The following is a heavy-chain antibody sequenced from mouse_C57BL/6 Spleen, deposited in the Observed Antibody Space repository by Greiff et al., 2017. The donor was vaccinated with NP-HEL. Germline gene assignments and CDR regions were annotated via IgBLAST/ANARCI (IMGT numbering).Heavy chain of an antibody. Sequence: EVKVEESGGGLVKPGGSLKLSCAASGFTFSSYAMSWVRQTPEKRLEWVATISDGGSYTYYPDNVKGRFTISRDNAKNNLYLQMSQLKSEDTAMYYCASDDGNYYDYWGQGTTLTVST. D-gene: IGHD1-1*01. CDR2: ISDGGSYT. V-gene: IGHV5-4*03. CDR3: ASDDGNYYDY. J-gene: IGHJ2*01. CDR1: GFTFSSYA.